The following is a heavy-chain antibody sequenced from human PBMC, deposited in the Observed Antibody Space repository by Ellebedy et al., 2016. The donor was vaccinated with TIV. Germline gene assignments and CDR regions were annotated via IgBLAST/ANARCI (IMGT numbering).Heavy chain of an antibody. J-gene: IGHJ4*02. CDR1: GFTFSSHS. V-gene: IGHV3-48*01. CDR3: ATAKGELWPY. D-gene: IGHD1-26*01. Sequence: GGSLRLXCVGSGFTFSSHSMNWVRQAPGKGLEWISHISSSSSSILYADSVKGRFTISRDNAKNSLFLQMKGLRVEDTAVYYCATAKGELWPYWGQGTVVTVSS. CDR2: ISSSSSSI.